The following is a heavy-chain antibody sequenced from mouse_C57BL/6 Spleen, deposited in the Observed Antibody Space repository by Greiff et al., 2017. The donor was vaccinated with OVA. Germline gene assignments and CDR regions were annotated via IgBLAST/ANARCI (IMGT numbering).Heavy chain of an antibody. CDR2: IDPDDGET. CDR1: GFNITDYY. V-gene: IGHV14-2*01. J-gene: IGHJ2*01. Sequence: EVQLQQSGAELVKPGASVKLSCTASGFNITDYYMHWVKQRPEQGLEWIGKIDPDDGETKYAPKFQGKATITADPSSNTAYLQLSSLTSEDTAVYYCASSANYVGCCDYWGQGTTLTVSS. CDR3: ASSANYVGCCDY. D-gene: IGHD2-4*01.